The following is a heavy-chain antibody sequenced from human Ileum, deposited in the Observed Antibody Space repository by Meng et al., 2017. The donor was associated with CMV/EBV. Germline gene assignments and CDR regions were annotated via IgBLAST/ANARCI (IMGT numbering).Heavy chain of an antibody. CDR1: GGSFSGYY. J-gene: IGHJ6*02. Sequence: SETLSLTCAVYGGSFSGYYWSWIRQPPGKGLEWIGEINHSGSTNYNPSLKSRVTISVDTSKSQFSLRLSTVTAADTAVYYCARAGDYGMAVWGQGTTVTVSS. CDR2: INHSGST. D-gene: IGHD3-10*01. V-gene: IGHV4-34*01. CDR3: ARAGDYGMAV.